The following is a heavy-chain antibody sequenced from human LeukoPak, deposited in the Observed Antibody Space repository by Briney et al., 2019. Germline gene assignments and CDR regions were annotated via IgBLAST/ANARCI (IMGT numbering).Heavy chain of an antibody. CDR3: ARGLPGYSGGDDAFDF. V-gene: IGHV4-59*01. D-gene: IGHD6-19*01. CDR1: GGSITGYY. Sequence: PSETLSLTCTVSGGSITGYYWTWIRQPPGKGLEWIGYTYYSGSTNYNPSLKSRVSISVDTSKNQFSLKLSSVTAADTAVYYCARGLPGYSGGDDAFDFWGQGTVVTVS. CDR2: TYYSGST. J-gene: IGHJ3*01.